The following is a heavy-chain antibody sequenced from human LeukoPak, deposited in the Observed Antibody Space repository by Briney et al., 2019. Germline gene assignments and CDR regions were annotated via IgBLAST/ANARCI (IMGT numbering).Heavy chain of an antibody. Sequence: GGSLRLSCAASGFTFDDYGMSWVRQAPGKGLEWVSGINWSGGSTGYTDSVKGRFTISRDNARNSLYLQMNSLRAEDTAVYYCAELGITMIGGVWGKGTTVTISS. J-gene: IGHJ6*04. CDR1: GFTFDDYG. CDR2: INWSGGST. D-gene: IGHD3-10*02. V-gene: IGHV3-20*04. CDR3: AELGITMIGGV.